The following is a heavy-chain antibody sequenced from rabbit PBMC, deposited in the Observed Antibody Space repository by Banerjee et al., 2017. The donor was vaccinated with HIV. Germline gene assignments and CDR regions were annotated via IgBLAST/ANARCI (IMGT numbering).Heavy chain of an antibody. Sequence: QEQLEESGGDLVKPGASLTLTCTASGFSFSSNYYMCWVRQAPGKGLDWIACVHGDSSGRTYYATWAKGRFILSKTSSTTVTLQMTSLTAADTATYFCAREDYAGYGFFNLWGPGTLVTVS. CDR1: GFSFSSNYY. V-gene: IGHV1S45*01. J-gene: IGHJ4*01. CDR2: VHGDSSGRT. D-gene: IGHD7-1*01. CDR3: AREDYAGYGFFNL.